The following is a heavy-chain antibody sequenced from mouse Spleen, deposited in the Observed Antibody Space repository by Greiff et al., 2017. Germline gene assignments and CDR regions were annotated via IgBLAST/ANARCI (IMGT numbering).Heavy chain of an antibody. CDR3: ARRILTGYFDY. J-gene: IGHJ2*01. D-gene: IGHD4-1*01. V-gene: IGHV1-59*01. CDR1: GYTFTSYW. Sequence: QVQLQQPGAELMRPGTSVKLSCKASGYTFTSYWMHWVKQRPGQGLEWIGVIDPSDSYTNYNQKFKGKATLTVDTSSSTAYMQLSSLTSEDSAVYYCARRILTGYFDYWGQGTTLTVSS. CDR2: IDPSDSYT.